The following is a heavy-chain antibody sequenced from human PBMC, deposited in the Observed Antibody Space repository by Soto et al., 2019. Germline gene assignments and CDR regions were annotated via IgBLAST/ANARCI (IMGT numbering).Heavy chain of an antibody. CDR2: IDTSGTKI. J-gene: IGHJ4*02. CDR3: ASHYDMWSGYLSPVDY. D-gene: IGHD3-3*01. CDR1: GYTFSDYY. Sequence: QVQLVESGGDLVKPGGSLRLSCAASGYTFSDYYMSWIRQAPGKGLEWISYIDTSGTKIYYADSVKGGFTITRDNAKNSLYLDMNSLRDEDTAVYYCASHYDMWSGYLSPVDYWGQGTLVTVSS. V-gene: IGHV3-11*01.